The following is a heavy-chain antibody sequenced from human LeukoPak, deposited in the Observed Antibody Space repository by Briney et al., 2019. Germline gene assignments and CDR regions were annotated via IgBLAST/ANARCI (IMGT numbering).Heavy chain of an antibody. Sequence: GESLQISCKGSGSRFTSYWIGWGRQMPGKGLEWMGIIYPGDSDTIYSTSFQGQVTISADKSTSTANLQWSSLKASDTAMYYCARSGGNYYSIWGQGTMVTVSS. J-gene: IGHJ3*02. D-gene: IGHD1-26*01. CDR1: GSRFTSYW. CDR3: ARSGGNYYSI. V-gene: IGHV5-51*01. CDR2: IYPGDSDT.